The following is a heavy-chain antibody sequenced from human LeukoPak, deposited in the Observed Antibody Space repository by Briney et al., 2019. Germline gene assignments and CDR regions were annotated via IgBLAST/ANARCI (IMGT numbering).Heavy chain of an antibody. V-gene: IGHV1-18*01. CDR1: GYTFTSYG. CDR3: ARSITMVRGVMPDFDY. D-gene: IGHD3-10*01. Sequence: ASVKVSCKASGYTFTSYGISWVRQAPGQGLEWMGWISAYNGNTNYAQKFQGRVTMTIDTSATTAYMELRSLRSDDTAVYYCARSITMVRGVMPDFDYWGQGTLVTVSS. CDR2: ISAYNGNT. J-gene: IGHJ4*02.